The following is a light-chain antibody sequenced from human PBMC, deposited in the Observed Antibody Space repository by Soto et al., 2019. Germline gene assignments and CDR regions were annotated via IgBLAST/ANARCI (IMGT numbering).Light chain of an antibody. J-gene: IGKJ1*01. CDR2: GAS. Sequence: EIMLTQSPATLSVSPGEKATLSCRASQSVSSRSLAWYQQRPGQSPRLLIYGASRRATDIPDRYSGSGSETDFTLTITSLEPVDFAVYYFQHYAISPRTFGQGTNVDIK. CDR3: QHYAISPRT. CDR1: QSVSSRS. V-gene: IGKV3-20*01.